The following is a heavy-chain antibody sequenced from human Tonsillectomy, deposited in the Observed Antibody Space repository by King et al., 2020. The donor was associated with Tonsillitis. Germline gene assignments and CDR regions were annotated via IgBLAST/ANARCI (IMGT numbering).Heavy chain of an antibody. J-gene: IGHJ4*02. V-gene: IGHV3-23*04. Sequence: VQLVESGGGLLQPGGSLRLSCAASGFTFSDHVMTWFRQAPGKGLEWVSSISGVGGSINYADSVKVRFTVSRDTSKNTLYLQMNSLRAEDTALYYCAKRRGDYNGPSDYWGQGTLVTVSS. CDR2: ISGVGGSI. D-gene: IGHD4-17*01. CDR3: AKRRGDYNGPSDY. CDR1: GFTFSDHV.